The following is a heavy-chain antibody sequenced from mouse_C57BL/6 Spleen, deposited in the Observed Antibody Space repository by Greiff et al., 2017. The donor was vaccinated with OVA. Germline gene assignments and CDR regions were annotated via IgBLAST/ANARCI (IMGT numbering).Heavy chain of an antibody. V-gene: IGHV1-26*01. CDR2: INPNNGGT. J-gene: IGHJ2*01. CDR1: GYTFTDYY. D-gene: IGHD1-1*01. Sequence: EVQLQQSGPELVKPGASVKISCKASGYTFTDYYMNWVKQSHGKSLEWIGDINPNNGGTSYNQKFKGKATLTVDKSSSTAYMELRSLTSEDSAVYYCARGSNGSSYFFDYWGQGTTPTVSS. CDR3: ARGSNGSSYFFDY.